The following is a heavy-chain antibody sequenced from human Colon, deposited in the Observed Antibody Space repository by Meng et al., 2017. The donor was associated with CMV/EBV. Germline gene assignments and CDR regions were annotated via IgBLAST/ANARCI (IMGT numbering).Heavy chain of an antibody. CDR2: IYDSGST. D-gene: IGHD2-8*02. Sequence: GSLSLTCTVSGGSIISSSYYWGWIRQPPGKGREWIGSIYDSGSTYYNPSLKSRVTISLDTSKNQFSLKLSSVTAADTAVYYCARAGGYLYYFDYWGQGTLVTVSS. V-gene: IGHV4-39*07. CDR1: GGSIISSSYY. CDR3: ARAGGYLYYFDY. J-gene: IGHJ4*02.